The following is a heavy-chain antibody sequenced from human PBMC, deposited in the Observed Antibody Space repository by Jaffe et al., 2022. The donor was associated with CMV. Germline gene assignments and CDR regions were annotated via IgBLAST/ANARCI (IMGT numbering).Heavy chain of an antibody. CDR3: TRGGEYCNGGSCYAH. CDR2: TRSKAYGGTT. CDR1: GFTFGDYA. V-gene: IGHV3-49*04. D-gene: IGHD2-15*01. J-gene: IGHJ4*02. Sequence: EVQLVESGGDLVQPGRSLRLSCTASGFTFGDYALSWVRQAPGKGLEWVSFTRSKAYGGTTEYAASVKGRFTISRDDSKSIAYLQMNSLKTEDTAVYYCTRGGEYCNGGSCYAHWGQGTLVTVSS.